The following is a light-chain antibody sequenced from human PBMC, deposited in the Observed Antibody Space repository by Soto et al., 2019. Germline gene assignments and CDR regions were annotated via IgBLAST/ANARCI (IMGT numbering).Light chain of an antibody. CDR1: QSISSN. V-gene: IGKV3-15*01. CDR2: DAF. CDR3: QQYNNWPET. Sequence: ELLMTQSPAILSVSPGERATLSCRASQSISSNLAWYHHKPGQAPRLLIYDAFTRATGIPARFSGSGSGTEFTLTISSLQSEDFAVYYCQQYNNWPETFGQGTKVDIK. J-gene: IGKJ1*01.